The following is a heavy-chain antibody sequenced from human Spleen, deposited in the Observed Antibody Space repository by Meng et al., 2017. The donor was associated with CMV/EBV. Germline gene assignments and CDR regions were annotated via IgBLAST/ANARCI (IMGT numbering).Heavy chain of an antibody. J-gene: IGHJ5*02. CDR3: ARGDPTHWFDP. CDR1: GDSIISSSW. CDR2: TYFSGST. Sequence: LTCTISGDSIISSSWWSWLRQPPGKGLEWIGETYFSGSTNYNPSLKSRVTISVDKPKNQFSLNLSPVTAADTAVYYCARGDPTHWFDPWGQGTLVTVSS. V-gene: IGHV4-4*02.